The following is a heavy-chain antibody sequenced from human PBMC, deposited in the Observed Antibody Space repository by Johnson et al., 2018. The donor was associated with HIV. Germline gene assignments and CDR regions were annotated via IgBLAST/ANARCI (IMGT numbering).Heavy chain of an antibody. J-gene: IGHJ3*02. CDR2: ISRSGSTI. V-gene: IGHV3-11*01. D-gene: IGHD5-12*01. CDR1: GFTFSDYY. CDR3: AKDSGYENAFDI. Sequence: QVQLVESGGGLVKPGGSLRLSCAASGFTFSDYYMTWIRQAPGKGLEWVPYISRSGSTIYYADSVKGRFTISRDNSKNSLYLQMNSLRAEDTALYYCAKDSGYENAFDIWGQGTMVTVSS.